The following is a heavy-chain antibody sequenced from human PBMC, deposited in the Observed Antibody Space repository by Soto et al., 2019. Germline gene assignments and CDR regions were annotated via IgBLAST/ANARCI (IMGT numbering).Heavy chain of an antibody. V-gene: IGHV3-21*01. D-gene: IGHD1-26*01. Sequence: EVQLVESGGGLVKPGGSLRLSCAASGFTFSSYSMNWVRQAPGKGLEWVSSISSSSSYIYYADSVKGRFTISRDNAKNSLYLQMNSLRAEDTAVYYCARGGWVLPAFDYWGQGTLVTVSS. J-gene: IGHJ4*02. CDR3: ARGGWVLPAFDY. CDR1: GFTFSSYS. CDR2: ISSSSSYI.